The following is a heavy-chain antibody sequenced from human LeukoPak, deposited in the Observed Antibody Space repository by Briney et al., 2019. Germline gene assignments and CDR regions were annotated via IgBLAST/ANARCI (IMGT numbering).Heavy chain of an antibody. CDR2: IYYSGST. CDR1: GGSISSYY. Sequence: SETLSLTCIVSGGSISSYYWSWIRQPPGEGLEWIGYIYYSGSTNYNPSLKSRVTISVAASKNQFSLKLSSVTAADTAVYYCASEDTAKDAFDIWGQGTMVTVSS. V-gene: IGHV4-59*01. D-gene: IGHD5-18*01. J-gene: IGHJ3*02. CDR3: ASEDTAKDAFDI.